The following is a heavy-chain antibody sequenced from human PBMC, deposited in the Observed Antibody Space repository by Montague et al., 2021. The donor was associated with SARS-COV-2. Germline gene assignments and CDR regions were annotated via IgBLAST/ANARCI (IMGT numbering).Heavy chain of an antibody. CDR3: AHSRGEIFGPYFDY. CDR1: GFSLSTSGVG. J-gene: IGHJ4*02. CDR2: IYWDDDK. V-gene: IGHV2-5*02. D-gene: IGHD3/OR15-3a*01. Sequence: PALVKPTQTLTLTCTFSGFSLSTSGVGVGWIRQPPGKALEWLALIYWDDDKRYSPSLKSRLTITKDTSKNQVVLTMTNMDPVDTATYYCAHSRGEIFGPYFDYWGQGTLVTVSS.